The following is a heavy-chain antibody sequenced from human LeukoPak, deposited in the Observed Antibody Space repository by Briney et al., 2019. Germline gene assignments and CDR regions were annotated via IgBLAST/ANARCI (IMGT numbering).Heavy chain of an antibody. J-gene: IGHJ6*03. CDR2: IYTGGST. Sequence: PQTMSLTWTLATGSIGSYYWGWIRHLDGDGLGWNGRIYTGGSTNYNTCLKSRAPISVDPSKDQFSLKLSSVNAADPAVYYCARGLVGYCSSTSCLSEHYYYMDVWGKGTTVTVSS. D-gene: IGHD2-2*01. CDR3: ARGLVGYCSSTSCLSEHYYYMDV. CDR1: TGSIGSYY. V-gene: IGHV4-4*07.